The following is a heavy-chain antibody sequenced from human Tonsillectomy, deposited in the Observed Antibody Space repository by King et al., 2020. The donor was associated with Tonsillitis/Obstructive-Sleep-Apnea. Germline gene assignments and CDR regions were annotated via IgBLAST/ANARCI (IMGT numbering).Heavy chain of an antibody. CDR3: ARVHSYCSSTSCLDY. CDR2: ISAYNGNT. CDR1: GYTFTSYG. Sequence: VQLVESGAEVKKPGASVKVSCKASGYTFTSYGISWVRQAPGQGLEWMGWISAYNGNTNYAQKLQGRVIMTTDTSTSTAYMELRSLRSDDTAVYYCARVHSYCSSTSCLDYWGQGTLVTVSS. J-gene: IGHJ4*02. V-gene: IGHV1-18*01. D-gene: IGHD2-2*01.